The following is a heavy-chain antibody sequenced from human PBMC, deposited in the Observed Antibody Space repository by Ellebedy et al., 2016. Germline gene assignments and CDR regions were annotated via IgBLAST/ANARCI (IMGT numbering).Heavy chain of an antibody. D-gene: IGHD3-10*01. CDR2: ISGSGGST. CDR1: GFTFSSYA. J-gene: IGHJ3*02. Sequence: GESLKISCVASGFTFSSYAMSWVRQAPGKGLEWVSAISGSGGSTYYADSVKGRFTISRDNSKNTLYLQMNSLRAEDTAVYYCARDNRKLWFGELGIWGQGTMVTVSS. V-gene: IGHV3-23*01. CDR3: ARDNRKLWFGELGI.